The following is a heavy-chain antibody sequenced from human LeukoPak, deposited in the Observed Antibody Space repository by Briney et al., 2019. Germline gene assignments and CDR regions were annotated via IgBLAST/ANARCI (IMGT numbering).Heavy chain of an antibody. J-gene: IGHJ5*02. CDR1: GFTFTSYA. D-gene: IGHD2-2*01. Sequence: PGGSLRLSCVASGFTFTSYAMSWVRQAPGKGLEYVSSISSANHMYYADSVKGRFTISRDNAKNSLFLQMNNLRGEDTAVYYCTREDCSNVRCYGASDAWGQGTLVTVSS. CDR2: ISSANHM. V-gene: IGHV3-69-1*01. CDR3: TREDCSNVRCYGASDA.